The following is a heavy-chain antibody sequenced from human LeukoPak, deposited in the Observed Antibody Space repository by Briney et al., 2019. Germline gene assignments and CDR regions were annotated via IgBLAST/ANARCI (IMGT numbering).Heavy chain of an antibody. Sequence: SETLSLTCTVSGGSISSSYWGWIRQPPGKGLEWIGYIYYSGSTNYNPSLKSRVTISVDTSKNQFSLKLTSVTAADTAVYYCARDLDGSGFPFDYWGQGTLVTVSS. J-gene: IGHJ4*02. D-gene: IGHD3-10*01. CDR1: GGSISSSY. CDR2: IYYSGST. CDR3: ARDLDGSGFPFDY. V-gene: IGHV4-59*12.